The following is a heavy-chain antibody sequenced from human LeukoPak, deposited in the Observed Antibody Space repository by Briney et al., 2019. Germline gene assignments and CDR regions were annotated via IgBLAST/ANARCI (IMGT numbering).Heavy chain of an antibody. CDR1: GYTFIDYT. Sequence: ASVKVSCKASGYTFIDYTMHWLRQAPGKRLDWMGWINGGSGNTKYSPEFQGRVTITRDTSASTGYMELSSLRSEDTAVYYCANPRYDSSGYYYVDWGQGTLVTVSS. J-gene: IGHJ4*02. CDR3: ANPRYDSSGYYYVD. D-gene: IGHD3-22*01. V-gene: IGHV1-3*01. CDR2: INGGSGNT.